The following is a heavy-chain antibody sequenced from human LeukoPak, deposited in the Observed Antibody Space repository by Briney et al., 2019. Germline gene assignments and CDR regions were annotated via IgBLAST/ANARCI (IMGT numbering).Heavy chain of an antibody. CDR3: ASAAPYTDY. CDR1: GGSFSGYY. CDR2: INHSGST. V-gene: IGHV4-34*01. D-gene: IGHD5-18*01. J-gene: IGHJ4*02. Sequence: PSKTLSLTCAVYGGSFSGYYWSWIRQPPGKGLEWIGEINHSGSTNYNPSLKSRVTISVDTSKNQFSLKLSSVTAADTAVYYCASAAPYTDYWGQGTLVTVSS.